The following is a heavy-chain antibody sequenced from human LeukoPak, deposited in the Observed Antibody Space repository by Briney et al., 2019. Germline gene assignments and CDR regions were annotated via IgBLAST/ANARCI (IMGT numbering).Heavy chain of an antibody. Sequence: GGSLRLSCAASGFTFSSYGMHWVRQAPGKGLEWVAFIRYDGCNKYYADSVKGRFTISRDNSKNTLYLQMNSLRAEDTAVYYCAKIYDFWSGYYPYYYYYMDVWGKGTTVTVSS. CDR2: IRYDGCNK. V-gene: IGHV3-30*02. CDR3: AKIYDFWSGYYPYYYYYMDV. J-gene: IGHJ6*03. CDR1: GFTFSSYG. D-gene: IGHD3-3*01.